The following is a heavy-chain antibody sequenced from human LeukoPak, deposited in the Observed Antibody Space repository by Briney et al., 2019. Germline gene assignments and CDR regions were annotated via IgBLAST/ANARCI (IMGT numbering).Heavy chain of an antibody. D-gene: IGHD1-1*01. V-gene: IGHV3-23*01. CDR1: GFTFSNYA. CDR2: FSGSGST. J-gene: IGHJ4*02. CDR3: AKDRTTAPRIIDY. Sequence: GGSLRLSCAGFGFTFSNYAMSWVRQAPGKGLEWVSGFSGSGSTYYADSAKGRFTISRDNSKNTLYLQMNSLRAEDTAVYYCAKDRTTAPRIIDYWGQGTLVTVSS.